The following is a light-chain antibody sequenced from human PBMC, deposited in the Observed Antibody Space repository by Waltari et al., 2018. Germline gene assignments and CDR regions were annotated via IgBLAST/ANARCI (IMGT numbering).Light chain of an antibody. Sequence: EVVLTQSPGTLSLSPGDRATLSCRASESVRSSYLAWYQQKPGQAPRLLIYGVSSRATGIPDRFSGSGSGTDFTLIISRLDPEDFAVYYCQQYGSPPWTFGQGTKVEIK. CDR2: GVS. V-gene: IGKV3-20*01. CDR3: QQYGSPPWT. CDR1: ESVRSSY. J-gene: IGKJ1*01.